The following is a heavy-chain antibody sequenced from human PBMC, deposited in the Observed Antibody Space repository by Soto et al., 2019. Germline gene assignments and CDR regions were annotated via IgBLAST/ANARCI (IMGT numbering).Heavy chain of an antibody. CDR2: IYPGDSDT. J-gene: IGHJ5*02. CDR1: GYSFTSYW. V-gene: IGHV5-51*01. CDR3: ARTPRYCSGGSCYWFDP. Sequence: GESLKISCKGSGYSFTSYWIGWVRQMPGKGLEWMGIIYPGDSDTRYSPSFQGQVTISADKSISPAYLQWSSLKASDTAMYYCARTPRYCSGGSCYWFDPWGQGTLVTVSS. D-gene: IGHD2-15*01.